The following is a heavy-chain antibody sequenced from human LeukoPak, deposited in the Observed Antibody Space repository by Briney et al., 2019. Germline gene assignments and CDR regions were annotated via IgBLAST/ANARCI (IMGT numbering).Heavy chain of an antibody. D-gene: IGHD4-17*01. CDR2: IRYDGSNK. CDR3: AKDRDDYATY. V-gene: IGHV3-30*02. J-gene: IGHJ4*02. Sequence: GGSLRPSCAASGFTFSSYGMHWVRQAPGKGLEWVAFIRYDGSNKYYADSVKGRFTISRDNSKNTLYLQMNSLRAEDTAVYYCAKDRDDYATYWGQGTLVTVSS. CDR1: GFTFSSYG.